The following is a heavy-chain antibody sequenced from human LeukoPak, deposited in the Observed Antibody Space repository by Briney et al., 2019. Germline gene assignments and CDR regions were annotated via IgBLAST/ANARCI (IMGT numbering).Heavy chain of an antibody. D-gene: IGHD2-15*01. CDR3: ARRYCSGGSCYQEYFQH. Sequence: ASVKVSCKASGGTFSSYAISWVRQAPGQGLEWMGRIIPILGIANYAQKFQGRVTITADKSTSTAYMELSSLRSEDTAVYYCARRYCSGGSCYQEYFQHWGQGTLVTVSS. CDR2: IIPILGIA. J-gene: IGHJ1*01. CDR1: GGTFSSYA. V-gene: IGHV1-69*04.